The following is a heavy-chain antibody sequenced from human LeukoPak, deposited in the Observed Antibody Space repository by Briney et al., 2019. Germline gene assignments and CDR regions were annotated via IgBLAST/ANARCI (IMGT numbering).Heavy chain of an antibody. CDR2: FSAYNGHT. D-gene: IGHD6-19*01. J-gene: IGHJ4*02. CDR1: GYTFTSYG. Sequence: ASVKVSCKASGYTFTSYGIVWGREAPGQGLGWRGGFSAYNGHTNYAQKLQGRVTMTTDTSTSTAYMELRSLGSDDTAVYFCARDKDLGAVAGTFDYWGQGTLVTVSS. V-gene: IGHV1-18*01. CDR3: ARDKDLGAVAGTFDY.